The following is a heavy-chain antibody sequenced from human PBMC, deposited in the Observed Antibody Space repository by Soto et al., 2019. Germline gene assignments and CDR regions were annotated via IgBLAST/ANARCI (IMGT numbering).Heavy chain of an antibody. Sequence: PSETLSLTCNVSGGSISDFYWSWIRQSPGKRLEWIGYLYYTGSTNYNPALKSRVTISLDTSKNQFSLKVRSVTAADTAVYYCVRDGTKTLRDWFDPWGQGISVTVSS. CDR2: LYYTGST. D-gene: IGHD1-1*01. V-gene: IGHV4-59*12. CDR3: VRDGTKTLRDWFDP. J-gene: IGHJ5*02. CDR1: GGSISDFY.